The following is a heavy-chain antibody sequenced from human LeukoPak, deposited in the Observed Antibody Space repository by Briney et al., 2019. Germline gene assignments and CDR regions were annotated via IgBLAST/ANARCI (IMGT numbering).Heavy chain of an antibody. CDR1: GGSISSFV. V-gene: IGHV4-59*08. Sequence: SETLSLTCTVSGGSISSFVWSWIRQPPGEGLDYIGFIYDTGTPTNYNPLLKSRVTLSVDTSKNQFSLNLNSVTAADTAVYYCARLTKGEQWLAYYFDYWGQGALVTVSS. D-gene: IGHD6-19*01. CDR3: ARLTKGEQWLAYYFDY. CDR2: IYDTGTPT. J-gene: IGHJ4*02.